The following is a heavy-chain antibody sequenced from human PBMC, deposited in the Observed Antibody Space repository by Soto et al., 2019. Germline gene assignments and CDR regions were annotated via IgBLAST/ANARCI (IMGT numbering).Heavy chain of an antibody. CDR2: IIPSLGRA. V-gene: IGHV1-69*02. D-gene: IGHD5-12*01. J-gene: IGHJ4*02. CDR3: ARLGVNSGYDL. Sequence: QVQLVQSGAEVKKPGSSVKVSCKASGGTFSSYTITWVRQAPGQGLEWMGRIIPSLGRANYAQKFHGRVTITADKSTSTAYMELSSLRSEDTAVYYCARLGVNSGYDLWGQGTLVTVSS. CDR1: GGTFSSYT.